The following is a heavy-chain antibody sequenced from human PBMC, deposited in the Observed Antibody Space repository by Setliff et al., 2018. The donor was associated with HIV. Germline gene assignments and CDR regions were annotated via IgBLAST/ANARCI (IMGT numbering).Heavy chain of an antibody. Sequence: GASVKVSCKASGYTFTSYGISWVRQAPGQGLEWMGWISTYKGNTKYEQKFQGRVTMTTDTSTSTAYMELRSLRSDDTAIYYCARDNYDDYSRVQMDAWGKGTTVTVSS. J-gene: IGHJ6*04. CDR3: ARDNYDDYSRVQMDA. CDR1: GYTFTSYG. D-gene: IGHD4-17*01. V-gene: IGHV1-18*04. CDR2: ISTYKGNT.